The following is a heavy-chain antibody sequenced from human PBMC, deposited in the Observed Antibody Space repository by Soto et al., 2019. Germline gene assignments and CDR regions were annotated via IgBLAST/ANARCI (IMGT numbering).Heavy chain of an antibody. J-gene: IGHJ4*03. CDR3: ARDGGGLGYFDY. CDR1: GGSVSSGSYY. V-gene: IGHV4-61*01. Sequence: PSETLSLTCTVSGGSVSSGSYYWSWIRQPPGKGLEWIGYIYYSGSTNYNPSLKSRVTISVDTSKNQFSLKLSSVTAADTAVYYCARDGGGLGYFDYWGQGTLVTVSS. CDR2: IYYSGST. D-gene: IGHD1-26*01.